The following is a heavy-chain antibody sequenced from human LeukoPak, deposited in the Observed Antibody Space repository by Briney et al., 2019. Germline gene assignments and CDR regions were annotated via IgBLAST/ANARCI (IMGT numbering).Heavy chain of an antibody. D-gene: IGHD1-14*01. CDR1: GLTFSSHW. V-gene: IGHV3-74*01. J-gene: IGHJ4*02. Sequence: GGSLRLSCAASGLTFSSHWMHWVRQAPGKGLVWVSRITNDGSSTTYADSVKGRFTISRDNAKNMLYLQVNSLRAEDTAVYHCATQQEGNPAYWGQGTLVTVSS. CDR2: ITNDGSST. CDR3: ATQQEGNPAY.